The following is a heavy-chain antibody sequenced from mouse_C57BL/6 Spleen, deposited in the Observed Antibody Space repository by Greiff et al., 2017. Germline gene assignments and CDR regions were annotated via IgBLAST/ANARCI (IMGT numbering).Heavy chain of an antibody. V-gene: IGHV1-42*01. D-gene: IGHD2-5*01. Sequence: EVKLQQSGPELVKPGASVKISCKASGYSFTGYYMNWVKQSPEKSLEWIGEINPSTGGTTYNQKFKAKATLTVDKSSSTAYMQLKSLTSEDSAVYYCARRDYSNYLAYWGQGTTLTVSS. CDR2: INPSTGGT. J-gene: IGHJ2*01. CDR1: GYSFTGYY. CDR3: ARRDYSNYLAY.